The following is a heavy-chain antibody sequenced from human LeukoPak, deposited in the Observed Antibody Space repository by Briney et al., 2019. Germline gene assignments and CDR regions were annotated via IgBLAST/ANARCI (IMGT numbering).Heavy chain of an antibody. J-gene: IGHJ3*02. Sequence: GGSLRLSCAASGFTFSSYSMNWVRQAPGKGLEWVSHISSSSSTIYYADSVKGRFTISRDNAKNSLYLQMNSLRAEDTAVYYCAIFSVVAATPGAFDIWGQGTMVTVSS. CDR3: AIFSVVAATPGAFDI. V-gene: IGHV3-48*04. CDR2: ISSSSSTI. D-gene: IGHD2-15*01. CDR1: GFTFSSYS.